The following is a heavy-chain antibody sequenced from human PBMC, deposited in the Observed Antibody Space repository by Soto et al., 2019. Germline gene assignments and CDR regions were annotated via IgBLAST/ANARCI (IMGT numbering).Heavy chain of an antibody. J-gene: IGHJ4*02. CDR2: VDYSGST. CDR1: GDSISTYY. D-gene: IGHD3-10*01. Sequence: SETLSLTCSVSGDSISTYYWTWIRQSPGKRLEWIGYVDYSGSTTYNPSLKSRVIISVDTSKNHFSLEVRSVTAADTAVYYCAAMRRGFDYWGQGTPVTVSS. V-gene: IGHV4-59*01. CDR3: AAMRRGFDY.